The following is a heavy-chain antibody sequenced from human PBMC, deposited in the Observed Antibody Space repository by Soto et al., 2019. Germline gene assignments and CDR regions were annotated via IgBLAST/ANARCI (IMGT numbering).Heavy chain of an antibody. CDR2: IGGSGGST. J-gene: IGHJ6*02. D-gene: IGHD3-3*01. V-gene: IGHV3-23*01. Sequence: PGGSLRLSCAASGFTFSSYAMSWVRQAPGEGLQWVSAIGGSGGSTYYADSVKGRFTISRDNSKNTLYLQMNSLRAEDTAVYYCAKDGAFYDFWSGFSMDVWGQGTTVTVSS. CDR3: AKDGAFYDFWSGFSMDV. CDR1: GFTFSSYA.